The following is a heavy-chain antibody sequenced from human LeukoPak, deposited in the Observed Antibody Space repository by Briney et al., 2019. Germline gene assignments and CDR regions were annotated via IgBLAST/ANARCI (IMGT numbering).Heavy chain of an antibody. Sequence: ASVKVSCKASGYIFTNFGISWVRQAPGQGLEWMGWISAYNGNTNYAQKLQGRVTMTTDTSTSTAYMELRSLRSDDTAVYYCARDRRIGHYYGSGSYYGYWGQGTLVTVSS. V-gene: IGHV1-18*01. J-gene: IGHJ4*02. CDR2: ISAYNGNT. CDR1: GYIFTNFG. CDR3: ARDRRIGHYYGSGSYYGY. D-gene: IGHD3-10*01.